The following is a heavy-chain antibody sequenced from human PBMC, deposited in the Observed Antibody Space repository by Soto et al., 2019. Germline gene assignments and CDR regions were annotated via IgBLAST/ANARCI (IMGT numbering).Heavy chain of an antibody. J-gene: IGHJ6*02. V-gene: IGHV1-18*01. Sequence: GASVKVSFKASGYTFTSYGISWVRQAPGQGLEWMGWISAYNGNTNYAQKLQGRVTMTTDTSTSTAYMELRSLRSDDTAVYYCARSPELLGYYYGMDVWGQGTTVTVSS. CDR3: ARSPELLGYYYGMDV. CDR1: GYTFTSYG. D-gene: IGHD1-26*01. CDR2: ISAYNGNT.